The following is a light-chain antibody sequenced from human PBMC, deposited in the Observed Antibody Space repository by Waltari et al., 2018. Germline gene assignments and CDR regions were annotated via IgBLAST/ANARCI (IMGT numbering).Light chain of an antibody. J-gene: IGKJ4*01. CDR3: QQYNNWPGVT. V-gene: IGKV3-15*01. Sequence: EIVMTQSPVTLSVSPGERATLSCRASQSVSSNLAWYQQKPGQAPRLLIYGASTRATGIPARFSGSGSGTEFTLTISSLQSEDFAVYYCQQYNNWPGVTFGGGTKVEIK. CDR2: GAS. CDR1: QSVSSN.